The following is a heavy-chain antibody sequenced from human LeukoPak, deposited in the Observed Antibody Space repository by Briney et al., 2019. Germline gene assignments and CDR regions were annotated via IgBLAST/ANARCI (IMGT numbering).Heavy chain of an antibody. Sequence: GGSLRLSCAASGFTFSSYWMHWVRQAPGKGLVWVSRINSDGSSTSYADSVKGRFTISRDNDKNTLYLQMNSLRAEDTAVYYCARDWGDYYDSSGYLPGLDYWGQGTLVTVSS. CDR1: GFTFSSYW. CDR3: ARDWGDYYDSSGYLPGLDY. D-gene: IGHD3-22*01. V-gene: IGHV3-74*01. CDR2: INSDGSST. J-gene: IGHJ4*02.